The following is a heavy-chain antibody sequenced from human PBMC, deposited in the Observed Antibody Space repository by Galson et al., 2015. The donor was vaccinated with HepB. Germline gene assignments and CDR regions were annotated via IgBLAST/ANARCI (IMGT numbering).Heavy chain of an antibody. Sequence: ETLSLTCTVSGGSISSSSYYWGWIRQPPGKGLEWIGSIYYSGSTYYNPSLKSRVTISVDTSKNQFSLKLSSVTAADTAVYYCASFTRIVPGAFDIWGQGTMVTVSS. V-gene: IGHV4-39*07. J-gene: IGHJ3*02. CDR3: ASFTRIVPGAFDI. CDR1: GGSISSSSYY. D-gene: IGHD1-26*01. CDR2: IYYSGST.